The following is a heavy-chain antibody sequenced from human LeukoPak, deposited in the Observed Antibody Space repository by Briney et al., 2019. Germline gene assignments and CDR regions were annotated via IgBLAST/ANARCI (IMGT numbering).Heavy chain of an antibody. J-gene: IGHJ4*02. D-gene: IGHD6-13*01. CDR1: GGSISSYY. CDR3: ARGYSSSSYYFDY. CDR2: IYYGGST. V-gene: IGHV4-59*01. Sequence: SETLSLTCTVSGGSISSYYWSWIRQPPGKELEGIGYIYYGGSTNYNPSLKSRVTISVDTSKSQFSLKLTSVTAADTAVYYCARGYSSSSYYFDYWGQGTLVTVSS.